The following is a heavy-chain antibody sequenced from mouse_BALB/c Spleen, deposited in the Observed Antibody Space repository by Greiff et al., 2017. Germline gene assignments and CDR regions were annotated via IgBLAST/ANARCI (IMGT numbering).Heavy chain of an antibody. J-gene: IGHJ2*01. D-gene: IGHD3-1*01. CDR3: ARDRGILYYFDY. CDR2: IWAGGST. V-gene: IGHV2-9*02. Sequence: QVQLKVSGPGLVAPSQSLSITCTVSGFSLTSYGVHWVRQPPGKGLEWLGVIWAGGSTNYNSALMSRLSISKDNSKSQVFLKMNSLQTDDTAMYYCARDRGILYYFDYWGQGTTLTVSS. CDR1: GFSLTSYG.